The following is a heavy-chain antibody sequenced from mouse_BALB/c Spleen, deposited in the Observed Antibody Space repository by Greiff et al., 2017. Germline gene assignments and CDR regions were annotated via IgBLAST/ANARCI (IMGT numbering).Heavy chain of an antibody. CDR1: GFTFSSYY. Sequence: EVNVVESGGGLVKLGGSLKLSCAASGFTFSSYYMSWVRQTPEKRLELVAAINSNGGSTYYPDTVKGRFTISRDNAKNTLYLQMSSLKSEDTALYYCARQSEFITTGWYFDVWGAGTTVTVSS. V-gene: IGHV5-6-2*01. J-gene: IGHJ1*01. CDR2: INSNGGST. CDR3: ARQSEFITTGWYFDV. D-gene: IGHD1-2*01.